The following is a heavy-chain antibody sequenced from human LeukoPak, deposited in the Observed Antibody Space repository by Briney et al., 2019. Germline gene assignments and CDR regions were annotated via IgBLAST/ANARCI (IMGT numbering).Heavy chain of an antibody. CDR1: GGSISSYY. Sequence: PSETLSLTCTVSGGSISSYYWSWIRQPPGKGLEWIGYIYYSGSTNYNPSLKSRVTISVDTSKNQFSLKLSSVTAADTAVYYCASQIAAAGPPYYYFDYWGQGTLVTVSS. J-gene: IGHJ4*02. V-gene: IGHV4-59*01. CDR2: IYYSGST. CDR3: ASQIAAAGPPYYYFDY. D-gene: IGHD6-13*01.